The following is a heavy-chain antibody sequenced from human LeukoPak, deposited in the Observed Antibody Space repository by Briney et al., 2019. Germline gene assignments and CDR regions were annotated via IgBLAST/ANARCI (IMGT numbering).Heavy chain of an antibody. CDR2: YSGNT. V-gene: IGHV4-59*01. CDR1: GGSISIYY. Sequence: SETLSLTCTVSGGSISIYYWSWIRQPPGKGLEWIGYYSGNTNYNPSLKSRVTISVDTSKNQFSLKLSSVTAADTALYYCARHYCSGGSCYLGFDYWGQGTLVTVSS. D-gene: IGHD2-15*01. J-gene: IGHJ4*02. CDR3: ARHYCSGGSCYLGFDY.